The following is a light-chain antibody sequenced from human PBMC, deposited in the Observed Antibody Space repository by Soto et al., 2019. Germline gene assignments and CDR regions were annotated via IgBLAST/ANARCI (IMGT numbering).Light chain of an antibody. Sequence: EIVLTQSPDTLSLSPGERATISCRASQSVSSYLAWYQQKPGQAPRLLIYDASNRATGIPARFSGSGSGTDFTLTISSLEPEDFAVYYCQQRSNWITFGQGTRLQI. CDR1: QSVSSY. CDR3: QQRSNWIT. CDR2: DAS. J-gene: IGKJ5*01. V-gene: IGKV3-11*01.